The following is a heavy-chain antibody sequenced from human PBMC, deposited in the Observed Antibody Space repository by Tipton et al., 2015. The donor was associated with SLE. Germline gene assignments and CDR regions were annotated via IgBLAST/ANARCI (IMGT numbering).Heavy chain of an antibody. CDR2: IFPDDSDT. J-gene: IGHJ3*01. CDR3: AKVRSGSFREAFDD. V-gene: IGHV5-51*03. Sequence: QLVQSGPEAKKPGESLKISCKGSGYSFTSYWIAWVRQMPGRGLEWMGIIFPDDSDTRFAPSFQGKVTISVDKSINTAFLQWNTLEAADTAMYYCAKVRSGSFREAFDDWGQGTMVTVSS. D-gene: IGHD3-10*01. CDR1: GYSFTSYW.